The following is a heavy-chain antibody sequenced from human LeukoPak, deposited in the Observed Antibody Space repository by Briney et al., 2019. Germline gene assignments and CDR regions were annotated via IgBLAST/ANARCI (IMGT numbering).Heavy chain of an antibody. V-gene: IGHV3-48*04. CDR3: ARDAYYYDSGVDY. J-gene: IGHJ4*02. CDR1: GFTFSSYS. CDR2: ISSSSSTI. Sequence: GGSLRLSCAASGFTFSSYSMNWVRQAPGKRLEWVSYISSSSSTIYYADSVKGRFTISRDNAKNSLYLQMNSLRAEDTAVYYCARDAYYYDSGVDYWGQGTLVTVSS. D-gene: IGHD3-22*01.